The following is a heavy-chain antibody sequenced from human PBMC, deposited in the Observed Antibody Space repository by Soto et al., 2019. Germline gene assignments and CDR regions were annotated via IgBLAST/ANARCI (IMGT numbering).Heavy chain of an antibody. J-gene: IGHJ4*02. Sequence: SGPTLVNPTQTLTLTCTFSGFSLNTRGVSVGWIRQPPGKALEWLALIYWNDSKRVSPSLKSRLTVTKDTSKNQVVLTMTNMAPVDTATYYCAHRAKTSVTPAFDYWGQRTLVTVSS. CDR2: IYWNDSK. V-gene: IGHV2-5*01. CDR1: GFSLNTRGVS. D-gene: IGHD4-17*01. CDR3: AHRAKTSVTPAFDY.